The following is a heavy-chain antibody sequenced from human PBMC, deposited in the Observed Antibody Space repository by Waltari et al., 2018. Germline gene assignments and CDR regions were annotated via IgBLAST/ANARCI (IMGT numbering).Heavy chain of an antibody. CDR2: IIGKGGGT. J-gene: IGHJ4*02. CDR3: AKDYPETILGVFGPFFDY. V-gene: IGHV3-23*01. Sequence: EVQVLESGGGLVQPGGSLRLSCAASGFIITNYAMSWVRPAPGKGLEWVSGIIGKGGGTHYADSVKGRFTISRDVSKNTVYMQMNSLRAEDTAVYYCAKDYPETILGVFGPFFDYWGQGSLVTVSS. CDR1: GFIITNYA. D-gene: IGHD3-3*01.